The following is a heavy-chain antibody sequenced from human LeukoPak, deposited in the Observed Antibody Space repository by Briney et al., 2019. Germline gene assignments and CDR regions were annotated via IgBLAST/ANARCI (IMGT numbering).Heavy chain of an antibody. Sequence: SETLSLTCTVSGGSISSYYWSWIRQPPGKGLEWIGYIYYSESTNYNRSLKSRVTISVDTSKNQFSLKLSSVTAADTAVYYCASVVGEMARIPYYFDYWGQGTLVTVSS. CDR3: ASVVGEMARIPYYFDY. CDR2: IYYSEST. CDR1: GGSISSYY. V-gene: IGHV4-59*01. D-gene: IGHD5-24*01. J-gene: IGHJ4*02.